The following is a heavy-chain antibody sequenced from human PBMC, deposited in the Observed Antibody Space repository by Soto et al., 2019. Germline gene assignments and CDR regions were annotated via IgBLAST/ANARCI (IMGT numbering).Heavy chain of an antibody. CDR2: IYYSRST. J-gene: IGHJ6*03. Sequence: QVQLQESGPGLVKPSETLSLTCTVSGGSISSYYWSWIRQPPGKGLEWIGYIYYSRSTNYNPSLKSRVTIAVDTSKNQFALKLSSVTAADTAVYYCATLLPSPYYYYMDGWGKGTTVTVSS. CDR1: GGSISSYY. CDR3: ATLLPSPYYYYMDG. V-gene: IGHV4-59*08.